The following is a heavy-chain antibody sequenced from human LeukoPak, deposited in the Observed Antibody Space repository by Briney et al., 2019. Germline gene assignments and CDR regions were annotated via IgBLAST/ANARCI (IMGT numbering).Heavy chain of an antibody. V-gene: IGHV3-48*02. CDR1: GFTFSRYS. CDR2: IGSRSATI. D-gene: IGHD1-1*01. Sequence: PGGSLRLSCAASGFTFSRYSMNWVRQAPGKGLEWVSYIGSRSATIHYADSVKGRFSISRDNAKNSLYLQMNNLRDEDTAVYYCARGRTEFGFWGQGTLVTVSS. CDR3: ARGRTEFGF. J-gene: IGHJ4*02.